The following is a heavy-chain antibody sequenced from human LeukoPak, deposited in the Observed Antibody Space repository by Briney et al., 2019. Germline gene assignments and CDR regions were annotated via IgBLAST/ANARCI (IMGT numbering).Heavy chain of an antibody. V-gene: IGHV4-31*03. CDR2: IYYSGST. D-gene: IGHD6-13*01. Sequence: PSETLSLTCTVSGGFIGSGGYFWSWIRQHPGKGLEWIGFIYYSGSTYYNPSLKSRVTISVDTSKNQFSLKLNSVTAADTAVYFCARAIAAAGRSYYFDYWGQGTLVTVSS. CDR3: ARAIAAAGRSYYFDY. J-gene: IGHJ4*02. CDR1: GGFIGSGGYF.